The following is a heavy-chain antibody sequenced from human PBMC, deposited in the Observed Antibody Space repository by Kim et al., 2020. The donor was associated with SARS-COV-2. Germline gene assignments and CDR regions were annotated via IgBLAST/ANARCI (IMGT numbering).Heavy chain of an antibody. Sequence: GGSLRLSCAASGFTFSSYSMNWVRQAPGKGLEWVSSISSSSSYIYYADSVKGRFTISRDNAKNSLYLQMNSLRAEDTAVYYCARDRKLLGGISSSRHFGYWGQGTLVTVSS. J-gene: IGHJ4*02. CDR1: GFTFSSYS. V-gene: IGHV3-21*01. D-gene: IGHD6-13*01. CDR3: ARDRKLLGGISSSRHFGY. CDR2: ISSSSSYI.